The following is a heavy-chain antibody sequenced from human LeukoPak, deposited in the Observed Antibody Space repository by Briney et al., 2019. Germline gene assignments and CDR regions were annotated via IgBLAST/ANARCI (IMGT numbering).Heavy chain of an antibody. Sequence: SVKVSCKASGFTFTSSAMQWVRQARGQRLEWIGWIVVGSGNTNYAQKFQERVTITRDMSTSTAYMELSSLRSEDTAVYYCARAAYSSTWYSRYFDPWGRGTLVTVSS. CDR1: GFTFTSSA. V-gene: IGHV1-58*02. CDR3: ARAAYSSTWYSRYFDP. D-gene: IGHD6-13*01. CDR2: IVVGSGNT. J-gene: IGHJ2*01.